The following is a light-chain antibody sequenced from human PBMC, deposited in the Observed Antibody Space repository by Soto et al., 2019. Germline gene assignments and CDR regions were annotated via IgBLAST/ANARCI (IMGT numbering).Light chain of an antibody. V-gene: IGLV2-14*01. CDR2: DVS. J-gene: IGLJ2*01. Sequence: SALTQPASVSGSPGQSITISCTGTSSDVGGYNYVSWYQQHPGKAPKLMIYDVSNRPSGVSNRFSGSKSGNTASLTISGLQAEDEADYYCSSYTSSSTYVVFGGGTQLTV. CDR1: SSDVGGYNY. CDR3: SSYTSSSTYVV.